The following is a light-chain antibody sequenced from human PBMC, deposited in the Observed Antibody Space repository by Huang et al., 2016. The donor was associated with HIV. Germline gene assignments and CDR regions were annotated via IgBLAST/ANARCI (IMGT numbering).Light chain of an antibody. J-gene: IGKJ3*01. CDR2: WAS. Sequence: DVVLSQSPDYLPVSLGARATVNCRSSQSIFYNSNGHNYLAWYQQKAGQPPKLLVYWASTRAPGVPDRFSGTGSGTDFTLTINNLQAEDAAVYYCQQYYFSPRTFGPGTKVDI. V-gene: IGKV4-1*01. CDR3: QQYYFSPRT. CDR1: QSIFYNSNGHNY.